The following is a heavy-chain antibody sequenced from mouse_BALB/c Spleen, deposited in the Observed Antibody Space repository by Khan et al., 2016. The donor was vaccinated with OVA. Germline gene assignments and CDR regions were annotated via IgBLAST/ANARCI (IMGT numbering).Heavy chain of an antibody. CDR2: IWSAGST. J-gene: IGHJ3*01. D-gene: IGHD2-4*01. CDR1: GFSLTNYS. V-gene: IGHV2-2*02. CDR3: ARRGYDYGLGAGFAY. Sequence: QVQLKQSGPGLVQPSQSLSITCTVSGFSLTNYSVHWVRQSPGKGLEWLGVIWSAGSTDYNAAFISRLTIRKDNSRSQVFFKMNSLQPNDTAIYYCARRGYDYGLGAGFAYWGQGTLVTVSA.